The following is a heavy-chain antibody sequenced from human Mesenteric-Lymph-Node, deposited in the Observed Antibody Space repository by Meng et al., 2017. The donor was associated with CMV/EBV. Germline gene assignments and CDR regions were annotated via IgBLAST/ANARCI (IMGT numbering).Heavy chain of an antibody. CDR2: IYTSGNT. J-gene: IGHJ6*02. Sequence: GSLRLSCTVSGGSISSYYWSWIRQPAGKGLEWIGRIYTSGNTNYNPSLKSRVTISVDTSKNQFSLKLSSVTAADTAVYYCASGSYYYYYGMDVWGQGTTVTVSS. CDR3: ASGSYYYYYGMDV. V-gene: IGHV4-4*07. D-gene: IGHD1-26*01. CDR1: GGSISSYY.